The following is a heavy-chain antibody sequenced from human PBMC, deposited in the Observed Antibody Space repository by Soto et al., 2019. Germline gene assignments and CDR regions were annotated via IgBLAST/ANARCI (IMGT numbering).Heavy chain of an antibody. CDR3: TTQFFLSSRKPPEDV. CDR2: LSGSSLNT. J-gene: IGHJ6*02. CDR1: GFTFGNYA. V-gene: IGHV3-23*01. Sequence: EVRLLESGGGLVQPGGSLRLSCEASGFTFGNYAMTWVRQVPGRGLEWVSALSGSSLNTYYADSVKGRFTISRDNSKNTMYLEMNSLRVDDTAVYYCTTQFFLSSRKPPEDVWGQGTPVAVSS.